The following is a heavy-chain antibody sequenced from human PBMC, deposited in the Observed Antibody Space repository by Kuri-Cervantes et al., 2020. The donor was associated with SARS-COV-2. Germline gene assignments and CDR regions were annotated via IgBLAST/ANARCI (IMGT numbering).Heavy chain of an antibody. J-gene: IGHJ4*02. CDR2: VSGSGGST. Sequence: GESLKISCAASGFTFSSYAMSWVCQAPGKGLEWVSAVSGSGGSTYYADSVKGRFTISRDNSKNTLYLQMNSLRAEDTAVYYCAKNPVPAAIRFDYWGQGTLVTVSS. CDR3: AKNPVPAAIRFDY. CDR1: GFTFSSYA. V-gene: IGHV3-23*01. D-gene: IGHD2-2*01.